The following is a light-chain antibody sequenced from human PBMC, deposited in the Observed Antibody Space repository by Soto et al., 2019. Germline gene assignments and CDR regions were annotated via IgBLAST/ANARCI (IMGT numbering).Light chain of an antibody. CDR3: QQYNYWPPLT. CDR1: QSVSSN. CDR2: GAS. Sequence: EIVMTQSPAILSVSPGERATLSCRASQSVSSNLAWYQQKPGQAPRLLIYGASTRATGIPARFSGSGSGTEFTLTISSLQSEDFAVYYCQQYNYWPPLTFGGGTKVEIK. J-gene: IGKJ4*01. V-gene: IGKV3-15*01.